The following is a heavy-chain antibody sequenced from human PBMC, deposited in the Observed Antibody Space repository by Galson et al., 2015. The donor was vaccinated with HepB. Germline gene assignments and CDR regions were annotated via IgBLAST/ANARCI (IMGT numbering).Heavy chain of an antibody. J-gene: IGHJ4*02. V-gene: IGHV3-74*01. D-gene: IGHD6-19*01. CDR2: ISRDGSDT. Sequence: SLRLSCAASGFTLSSYWMHWVRQAPGKGLVWVSRISRDGSDTNYADSVKGRFTISRDHAKNTLYLQMNSLRADDTAVYFCARWGSGWYGFDYWGQGTLVTVSS. CDR3: ARWGSGWYGFDY. CDR1: GFTLSSYW.